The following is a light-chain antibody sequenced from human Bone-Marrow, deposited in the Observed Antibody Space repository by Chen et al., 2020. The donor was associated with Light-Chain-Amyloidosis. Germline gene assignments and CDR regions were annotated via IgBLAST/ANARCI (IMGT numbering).Light chain of an antibody. CDR2: DVS. CDR3: CSYTSIKTGV. Sequence: QSALTQPASVSGSPGQSITIPCTGTSSDVGASNYVSWYQQHPGKVPKLMIYDVSNRPSGVSNRFSGFKSGNMAFRAISGLQAEDEADYYCCSYTSIKTGVFGTGTKVTVL. V-gene: IGLV2-14*03. CDR1: SSDVGASNY. J-gene: IGLJ1*01.